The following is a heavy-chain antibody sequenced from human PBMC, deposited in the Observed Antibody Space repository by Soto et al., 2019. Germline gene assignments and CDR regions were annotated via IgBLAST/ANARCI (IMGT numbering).Heavy chain of an antibody. Sequence: PSETLSLTCTVSGGSISSSSYYWGWIRQPPGKGLEWIGSIYYSGSTYYNPSLKSRVTISVDTSKNQFPLKLSSVTAADTAVYYCARRRGAAVTFDYWGQGTPVTVSS. CDR1: GGSISSSSYY. J-gene: IGHJ4*02. CDR3: ARRRGAAVTFDY. D-gene: IGHD6-13*01. V-gene: IGHV4-39*01. CDR2: IYYSGST.